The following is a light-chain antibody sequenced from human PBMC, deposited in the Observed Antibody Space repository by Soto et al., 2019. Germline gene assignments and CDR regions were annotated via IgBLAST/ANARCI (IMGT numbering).Light chain of an antibody. J-gene: IGLJ1*01. CDR1: SSDVGGYNY. CDR2: DVS. CDR3: SSYTSSSTYV. Sequence: QSALTQPASVSGSPGQSIAISCTGTSSDVGGYNYVSWYQQHPGKAPTVMIYDVSNRPSGVSNRFSGSKSGNTASLTISELQADGEADYYCSSYTSSSTYVFGTGTKVTVL. V-gene: IGLV2-14*01.